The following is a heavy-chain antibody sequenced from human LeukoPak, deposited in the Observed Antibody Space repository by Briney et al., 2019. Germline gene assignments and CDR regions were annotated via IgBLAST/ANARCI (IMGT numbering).Heavy chain of an antibody. Sequence: GASVKVSCKASGYTFTSYGIAWVRQAPGQGLEWMGWISTYSGDTHYAQTLQGRVTMTTDTSSNTAYMELRSLRSDDTAVYFCARDARPLDYWGQGALVTVSS. J-gene: IGHJ4*02. CDR1: GYTFTSYG. CDR3: ARDARPLDY. V-gene: IGHV1-18*01. CDR2: ISTYSGDT.